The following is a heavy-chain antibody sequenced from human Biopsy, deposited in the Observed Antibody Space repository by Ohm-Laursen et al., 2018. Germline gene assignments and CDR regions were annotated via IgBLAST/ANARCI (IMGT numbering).Heavy chain of an antibody. CDR2: IFYSANT. Sequence: SQTLSLTCTVSGVSINGGRYYWNWIRHHPGKGLEWIGNIFYSANTYYNPSLKSRVTISVDTSKNQFSLKRSSVTAADTAVYYCARLGSGDYFPTFFDFWGQGALFTVSS. D-gene: IGHD5-12*01. V-gene: IGHV4-31*03. CDR3: ARLGSGDYFPTFFDF. CDR1: GVSINGGRYY. J-gene: IGHJ4*02.